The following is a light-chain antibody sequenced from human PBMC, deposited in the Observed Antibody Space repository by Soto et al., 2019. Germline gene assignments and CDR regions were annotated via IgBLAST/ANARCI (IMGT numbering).Light chain of an antibody. Sequence: VLTQPASVSGSPGQSITISCTGTSSDIGGYNSVSWYQQHPGKAPKLVIYAVSNRPSGVSSRFSGSKSGNTASLTMSGLQAEDEGDYYCCSYADGSIYFFGTGTKVTVL. CDR3: CSYADGSIYF. V-gene: IGLV2-14*01. CDR1: SSDIGGYNS. CDR2: AVS. J-gene: IGLJ1*01.